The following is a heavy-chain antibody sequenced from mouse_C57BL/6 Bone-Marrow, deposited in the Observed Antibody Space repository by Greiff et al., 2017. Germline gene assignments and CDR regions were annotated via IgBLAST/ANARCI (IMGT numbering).Heavy chain of an antibody. J-gene: IGHJ1*03. CDR2: ISSGGDYI. CDR1: GFTFSSYA. V-gene: IGHV5-9-1*02. D-gene: IGHD2-3*01. CDR3: TKERHDGDYVWYFDV. Sequence: EVQGVESGEGLVKPGGSLKLSCAASGFTFSSYAMSWVRQTPEKRLEWVAYISSGGDYIYYADTVKGRFTISRANARNTLYLQMSSLKSEDTAMYYWTKERHDGDYVWYFDVWGTGTTVTVSS.